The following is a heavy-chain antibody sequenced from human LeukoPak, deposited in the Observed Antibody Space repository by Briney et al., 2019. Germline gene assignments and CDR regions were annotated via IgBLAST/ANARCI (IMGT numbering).Heavy chain of an antibody. Sequence: PGGSLRLSCAASGFTFSSYAMSWVRQAPGKGLEWVAVISYDGSNKYYADSVKGRFTISRDNSKNTLYLQMNSLRAEDTAVYYCAKDPTYCSSTSCYEIGAFDIWGQGTMVTVSS. CDR1: GFTFSSYA. D-gene: IGHD2-2*01. V-gene: IGHV3-30*04. CDR2: ISYDGSNK. CDR3: AKDPTYCSSTSCYEIGAFDI. J-gene: IGHJ3*02.